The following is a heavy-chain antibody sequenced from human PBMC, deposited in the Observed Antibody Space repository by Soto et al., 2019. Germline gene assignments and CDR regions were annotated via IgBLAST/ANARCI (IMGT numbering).Heavy chain of an antibody. CDR2: INHSGST. Sequence: SETLSLTCAVYGGSFSGYYWSWIRQPPGKGLEWIGEINHSGSTNYNPSPKSRVTISVDTSKNQFSLKLSSVTAADTAVYYCARGPGKKYYGSGSYYNNHYYYMDVWGKGNTVT. V-gene: IGHV4-34*01. CDR3: ARGPGKKYYGSGSYYNNHYYYMDV. D-gene: IGHD3-10*01. J-gene: IGHJ6*03. CDR1: GGSFSGYY.